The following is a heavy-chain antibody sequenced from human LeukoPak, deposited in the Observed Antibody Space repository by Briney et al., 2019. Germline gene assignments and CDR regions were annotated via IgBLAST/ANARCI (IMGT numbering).Heavy chain of an antibody. CDR1: GFTFSDYY. CDR3: ARVRAGEDWFDP. Sequence: GGSLRLSCAASGFTFSDYYMSWIRQAPGTGLDWVSYISSSGSTIYYADSVKGRFTISRDNAKNSLYLQMNSLRAEDTAVYYCARVRAGEDWFDPWGQGTLVTVSS. D-gene: IGHD4-17*01. J-gene: IGHJ5*02. CDR2: ISSSGSTI. V-gene: IGHV3-11*01.